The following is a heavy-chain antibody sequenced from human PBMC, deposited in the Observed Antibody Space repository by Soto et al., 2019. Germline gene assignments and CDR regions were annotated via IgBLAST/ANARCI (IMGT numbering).Heavy chain of an antibody. CDR2: IIPIFGTA. V-gene: IGHV1-69*06. Sequence: QVQLVQSGAEVKKPGSSVKVSCKASGGTFSSYAISWVRQAPGQGLEWMGGIIPIFGTANYAQKFQGRVTITADKSTSTVYMELSSLRSEDTAVYYCASPYCSSTSCYISYYYYGMDVWGQGTTVTVSS. CDR1: GGTFSSYA. CDR3: ASPYCSSTSCYISYYYYGMDV. J-gene: IGHJ6*02. D-gene: IGHD2-2*02.